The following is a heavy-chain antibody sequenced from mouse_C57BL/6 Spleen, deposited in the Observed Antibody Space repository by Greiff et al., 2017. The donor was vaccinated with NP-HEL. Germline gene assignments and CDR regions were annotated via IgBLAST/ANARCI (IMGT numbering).Heavy chain of an antibody. V-gene: IGHV5-4*01. CDR2: ISDGGSYT. CDR1: GFTFSSYA. Sequence: EVQRVESGGGLVKPGGSLKLSCAASGFTFSSYAMSWVRQTPEKRLEWVATISDGGSYTYYPDNVKGRFTISRDNAKNNLYLQMSHLKSEDTAMYYCAGTLTREDWYFDVWGTGTTVTVSS. D-gene: IGHD4-1*01. J-gene: IGHJ1*03. CDR3: AGTLTREDWYFDV.